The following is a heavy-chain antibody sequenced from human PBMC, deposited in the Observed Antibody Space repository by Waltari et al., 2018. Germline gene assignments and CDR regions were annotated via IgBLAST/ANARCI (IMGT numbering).Heavy chain of an antibody. J-gene: IGHJ6*02. V-gene: IGHV5-51*03. CDR1: GYSFTSYW. Sequence: EVQLVQSGAEVKKPGESLKISRKGSGYSFTSYWIGWVRQMPGKGLEWMGIIYPCDSDTRYSPAFQGQVTISADKSISTAYLQWSSLKASDTAMYYCARTSSTSLYYYYYGMDVWGQGTTVTVSS. CDR3: ARTSSTSLYYYYYGMDV. CDR2: IYPCDSDT. D-gene: IGHD2-2*01.